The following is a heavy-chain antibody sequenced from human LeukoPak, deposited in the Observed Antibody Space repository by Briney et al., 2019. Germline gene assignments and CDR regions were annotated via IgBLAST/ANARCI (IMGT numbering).Heavy chain of an antibody. J-gene: IGHJ4*02. D-gene: IGHD3-22*01. CDR3: ARWDDSSGYYPYYFHY. Sequence: GGSLRLSCAASGFTFSSYSMNWVRQAPGKGLEWVSSISSSSSYIYYADSVKGRFTISRDNAKKSLYLQMNSLRAEDTAVYYCARWDDSSGYYPYYFHYWGQGTLVTVSS. CDR2: ISSSSSYI. V-gene: IGHV3-21*01. CDR1: GFTFSSYS.